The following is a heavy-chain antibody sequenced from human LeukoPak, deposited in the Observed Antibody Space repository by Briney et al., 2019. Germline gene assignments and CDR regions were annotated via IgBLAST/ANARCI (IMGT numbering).Heavy chain of an antibody. CDR3: ARGAPPQN. Sequence: SQTLSLTCTVSGGPISRGSYYWSWIRQPAGKALEWIGRMYNTGGSTNYNTSLKSRVTISMDTSKNQFSLKLNSVTAADTAVYYCARGAPPQNWGQGALVTVSS. CDR1: GGPISRGSYY. CDR2: MYNTGGST. V-gene: IGHV4-61*02. J-gene: IGHJ4*02.